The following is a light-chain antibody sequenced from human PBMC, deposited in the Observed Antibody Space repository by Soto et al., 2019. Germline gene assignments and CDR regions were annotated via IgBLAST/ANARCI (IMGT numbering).Light chain of an antibody. CDR3: QQRSNWPIT. CDR1: QSVSSY. J-gene: IGKJ5*01. Sequence: IWLTQYPATLSSFPVDIATLSCMASQSVSSYLAWYQQKPGQAPRLLIYDASNRATGIPARFSGSGSGTDFTLTISSLEPEDFAVYYCQQRSNWPITFGQGTRLEIK. V-gene: IGKV3-11*01. CDR2: DAS.